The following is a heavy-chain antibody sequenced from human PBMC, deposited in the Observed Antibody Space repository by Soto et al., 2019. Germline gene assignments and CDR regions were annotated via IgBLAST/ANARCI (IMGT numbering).Heavy chain of an antibody. J-gene: IGHJ4*02. Sequence: EVQLLESGGCLVRPGGSLRLSCAASGFSFTSYALSWVRQAPGKGLEWVSTISGSDGKTYYADSVKGRFSISRDTSKTTLYLQMNSLRVEDTAVYYCARWSFLDYWGQGTRVTVS. CDR2: ISGSDGKT. CDR3: ARWSFLDY. D-gene: IGHD1-26*01. V-gene: IGHV3-23*01. CDR1: GFSFTSYA.